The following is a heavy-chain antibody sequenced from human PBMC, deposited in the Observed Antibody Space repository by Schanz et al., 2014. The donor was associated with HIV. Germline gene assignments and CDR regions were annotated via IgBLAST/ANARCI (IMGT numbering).Heavy chain of an antibody. D-gene: IGHD3-22*01. V-gene: IGHV3-23*01. Sequence: EEHLLESGGDLLQPGGSLRLSCVASGFAFNNYAMTWVRQAPGKGLEWVSSISESGGRTYYADSVNGRFTISRDNSKNTLYLQMTTLRIDDTAVYYCAKPEYDSRGNSQSHFDYWGQGTLVTVSS. J-gene: IGHJ4*02. CDR2: ISESGGRT. CDR1: GFAFNNYA. CDR3: AKPEYDSRGNSQSHFDY.